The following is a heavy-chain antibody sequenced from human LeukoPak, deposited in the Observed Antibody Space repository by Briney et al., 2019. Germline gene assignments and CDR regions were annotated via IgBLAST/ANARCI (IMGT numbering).Heavy chain of an antibody. CDR1: GFTFSSYA. Sequence: PGGSLRLSCAASGFTFSSYAMSWVRQAPGKGLEWVSAISGSGGSTYYADSVKDRFTISRDNSKNTLYLQMNSLRAEDTAVYYCAKDPYDFPSFDIWGQGTMVTVSS. CDR3: AKDPYDFPSFDI. CDR2: ISGSGGST. J-gene: IGHJ3*02. V-gene: IGHV3-23*01. D-gene: IGHD3-3*01.